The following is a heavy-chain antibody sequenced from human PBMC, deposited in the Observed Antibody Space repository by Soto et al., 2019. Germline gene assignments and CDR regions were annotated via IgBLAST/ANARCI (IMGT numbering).Heavy chain of an antibody. Sequence: ASVKVSCKASGYTFTSYGVTWVRQAPGQGLEWMGWISSYNGNTNYAQNLQGRVTMSRDTSISTAYMELSGLRSDDTAVYYCARGGGTILAPLPWGQGTLVTVSS. CDR1: GYTFTSYG. J-gene: IGHJ5*02. V-gene: IGHV1-18*01. CDR3: ARGGGTILAPLP. D-gene: IGHD3-3*01. CDR2: ISSYNGNT.